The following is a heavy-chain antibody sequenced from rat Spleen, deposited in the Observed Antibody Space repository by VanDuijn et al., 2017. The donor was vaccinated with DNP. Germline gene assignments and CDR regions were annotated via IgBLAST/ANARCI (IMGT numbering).Heavy chain of an antibody. D-gene: IGHD1-6*01. V-gene: IGHV2-77*01. Sequence: GKGLVWMGTIWAGGSTIYNSALKSRLSISRDTSKSQVFLTMNSLQTDDTAVYYCADILRGDWGQGVMVTVSS. J-gene: IGHJ2*01. CDR2: IWAGGST. CDR3: ADILRGD.